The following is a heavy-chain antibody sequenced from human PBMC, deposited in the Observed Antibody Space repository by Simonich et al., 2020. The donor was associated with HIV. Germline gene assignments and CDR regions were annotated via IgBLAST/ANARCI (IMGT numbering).Heavy chain of an antibody. CDR3: ATTINYEDAFDI. CDR2: IKHSGST. J-gene: IGHJ3*02. D-gene: IGHD4-4*01. Sequence: QLQLQQWGAGLLQPSETLSLTCAVYGGSFSGYYWRWLRQPPGKVLEGIGEIKHSGSTNYNTSLKSRVTISVDTSKNQFSLKLSSVTAADTAVYYCATTINYEDAFDIWGQGTMVTVSS. CDR1: GGSFSGYY. V-gene: IGHV4-34*01.